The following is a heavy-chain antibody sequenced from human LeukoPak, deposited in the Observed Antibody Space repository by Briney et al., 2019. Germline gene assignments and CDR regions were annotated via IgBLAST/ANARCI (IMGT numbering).Heavy chain of an antibody. CDR3: ARSPYSNYDY. J-gene: IGHJ4*02. CDR1: GFTFSSYS. Sequence: GGSLRLSCAASGFTFSSYSMNWVRQAPGKGLEWVSPISSSSSYIYYADSVKGRFTISRDNAKDSLYLQMNSLRAEDTAVYYCARSPYSNYDYWGQGTLVTVSS. V-gene: IGHV3-21*01. CDR2: ISSSSSYI. D-gene: IGHD4-11*01.